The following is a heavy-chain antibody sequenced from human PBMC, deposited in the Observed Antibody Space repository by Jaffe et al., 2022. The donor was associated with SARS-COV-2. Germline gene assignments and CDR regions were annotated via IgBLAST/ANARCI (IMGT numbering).Heavy chain of an antibody. J-gene: IGHJ4*02. CDR2: IKSKTDGGTT. V-gene: IGHV3-15*01. CDR3: TILSGGGDPGY. CDR1: GFTFSNAW. Sequence: EVQLVESGGGLVKPGGSLRLSCAASGFTFSNAWMSWVRQAPGKGLEWVGRIKSKTDGGTTDYAAPVKGRFTISRDDSKNTLYLQMNSLKTEDTAVYYCTILSGGGDPGYWGQGTLVTVSS. D-gene: IGHD2-21*02.